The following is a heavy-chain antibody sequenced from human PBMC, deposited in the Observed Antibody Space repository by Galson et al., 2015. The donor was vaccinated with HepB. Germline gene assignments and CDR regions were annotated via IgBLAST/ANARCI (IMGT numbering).Heavy chain of an antibody. CDR2: ISSSSSTI. Sequence: SLRLSCAASGFTFSSYSMNWVRQAPGKGLEWVSYISSSSSTIYYADSVKGRFTISRDNAKNSLYLQMNSLRDEDTAVYYCARAYCGGDCYSGFDEDAFDIWGQGTMVTVSS. CDR1: GFTFSSYS. J-gene: IGHJ3*02. D-gene: IGHD2-21*01. CDR3: ARAYCGGDCYSGFDEDAFDI. V-gene: IGHV3-48*02.